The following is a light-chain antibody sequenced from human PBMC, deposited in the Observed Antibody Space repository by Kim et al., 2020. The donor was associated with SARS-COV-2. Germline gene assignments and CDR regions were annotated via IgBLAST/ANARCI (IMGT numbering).Light chain of an antibody. CDR1: QSISSY. V-gene: IGKV1-39*01. CDR2: AAS. J-gene: IGKJ4*01. Sequence: ASVGDIVTITCRASQSISSYLNWYQQKPGKAPKLLIYAASSLQSGVPSRFSGSGSGTDFTLTISSLQPEDFATYYCQQSYSSPFTFGGGTKVDIK. CDR3: QQSYSSPFT.